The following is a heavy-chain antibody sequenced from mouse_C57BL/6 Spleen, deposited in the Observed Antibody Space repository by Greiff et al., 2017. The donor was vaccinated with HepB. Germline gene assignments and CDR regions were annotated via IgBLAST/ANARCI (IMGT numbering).Heavy chain of an antibody. D-gene: IGHD1-1*01. J-gene: IGHJ4*01. CDR3: ARSPYYYGSSPYAMDY. CDR1: GYTFTSYW. CDR2: IYPGSGST. Sequence: QVQLQQPGAELVKPGASVKMSCKASGYTFTSYWITWVKQRPGQGLEWIGDIYPGSGSTNYNEKFKSKATLTVDTSSSTAYMQLSSLTSEDSAVYYCARSPYYYGSSPYAMDYWGQGTSVTVSS. V-gene: IGHV1-55*01.